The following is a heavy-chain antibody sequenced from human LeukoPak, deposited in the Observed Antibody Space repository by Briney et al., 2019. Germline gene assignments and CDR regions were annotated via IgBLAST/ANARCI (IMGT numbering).Heavy chain of an antibody. CDR3: ARASSGYLAYYYYGTDV. J-gene: IGHJ6*02. CDR1: GYTFTSYD. D-gene: IGHD5-12*01. V-gene: IGHV1-8*01. Sequence: ASVKVSCKASGYTFTSYDINWVRQATGQGLEWMGWMNPNSGNTGYAQKFQGRVTMTRNTSISTAYMELSSLRSEDTAVYYCARASSGYLAYYYYGTDVWGQGTTVTVSS. CDR2: MNPNSGNT.